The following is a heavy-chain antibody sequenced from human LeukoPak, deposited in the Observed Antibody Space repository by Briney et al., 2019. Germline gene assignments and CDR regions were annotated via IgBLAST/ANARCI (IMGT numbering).Heavy chain of an antibody. D-gene: IGHD6-13*01. V-gene: IGHV1-69*13. CDR2: IIPIFVTA. Sequence: SVKVSCKASGGTFSSYAISWVRQSPGQGLEWMGGIIPIFVTANYAQKFQGRVTITADESTSTAYMELSSLRSEDTAVYYCARGGWSGDSSSWFPSWFDPWGQGTLVTVSS. CDR1: GGTFSSYA. J-gene: IGHJ5*02. CDR3: ARGGWSGDSSSWFPSWFDP.